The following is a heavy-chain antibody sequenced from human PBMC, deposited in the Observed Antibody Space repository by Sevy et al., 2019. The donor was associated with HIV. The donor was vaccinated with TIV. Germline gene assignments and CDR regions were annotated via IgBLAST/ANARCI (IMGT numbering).Heavy chain of an antibody. CDR1: GFTFSSYG. J-gene: IGHJ6*03. Sequence: GGSLRLSCAASGFTFSSYGMHWVRQAPGKGLEWVAVISYDGSNKYYADSVEGRFTISRDNSKNTLYLQMNSLKAEDTAVYYCAKSSCSSTSCWWGYYYYYMDVWGKGTTVTVSS. CDR3: AKSSCSSTSCWWGYYYYYMDV. D-gene: IGHD2-2*01. V-gene: IGHV3-30*18. CDR2: ISYDGSNK.